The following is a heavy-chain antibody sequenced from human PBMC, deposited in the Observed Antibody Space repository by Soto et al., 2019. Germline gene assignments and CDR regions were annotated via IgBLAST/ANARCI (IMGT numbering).Heavy chain of an antibody. D-gene: IGHD1-26*01. CDR1: GYTLTELS. CDR2: FDPEDGET. V-gene: IGHV1-24*01. J-gene: IGHJ6*04. CDR3: ATALFSSGTYYFRDQVQGCGMDV. Sequence: ASVTVSCKVSGYTLTELSMHWVRQAPGKGLEWMGGFDPEDGETIYAQKFQGRVTMTEDTSTDTAYTELTRLRSEDTAVYYCATALFSSGTYYFRDQVQGCGMDVSGKGSAVTVSA.